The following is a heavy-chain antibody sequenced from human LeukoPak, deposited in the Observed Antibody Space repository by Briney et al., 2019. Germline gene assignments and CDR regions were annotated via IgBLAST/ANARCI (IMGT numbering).Heavy chain of an antibody. D-gene: IGHD3-9*01. Sequence: TSETLSLTCAVYGGSFSGYYWSWIRQPPGKGLEWIGEINHSGSTNYNPSLKSRVTISVDTSKNQFSLKLSSVTAADTAVYYCARASNLSRRLRYFDPQTTGGPNDYWGQGTLVTVSS. J-gene: IGHJ4*02. CDR2: INHSGST. CDR3: ARASNLSRRLRYFDPQTTGGPNDY. CDR1: GGSFSGYY. V-gene: IGHV4-34*01.